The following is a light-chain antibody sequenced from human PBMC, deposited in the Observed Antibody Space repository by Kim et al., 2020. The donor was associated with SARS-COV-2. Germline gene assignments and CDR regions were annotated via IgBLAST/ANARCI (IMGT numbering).Light chain of an antibody. CDR1: TSNIESNT. CDR2: TND. Sequence: GQRVTISCSGTTSNIESNTVNWYQQRPGTAPELLIYTNDQRPSGVPDRFSGSRSGTSASLAISGLQSEDEADYYCATWDDRLNGRVFGGGTKLTVL. V-gene: IGLV1-44*01. CDR3: ATWDDRLNGRV. J-gene: IGLJ3*02.